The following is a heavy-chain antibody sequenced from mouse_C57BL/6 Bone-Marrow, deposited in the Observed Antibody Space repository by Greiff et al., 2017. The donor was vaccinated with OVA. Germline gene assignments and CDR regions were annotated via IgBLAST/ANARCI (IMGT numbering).Heavy chain of an antibody. V-gene: IGHV6-6*01. CDR2: LRNNATNHAT. Sequence: EVQLVESGGGLVQPGGSMKLSCAASGFTFSDAWMDWVRQSPEKGLEWVAELRNNATNHATYYAESVKGRFTISRDDSKSSVYLPMNSVRAEDTCSYYCTRTGRRGLYAMDYWGQGTSVTVSS. J-gene: IGHJ4*01. D-gene: IGHD3-3*01. CDR3: TRTGRRGLYAMDY. CDR1: GFTFSDAW.